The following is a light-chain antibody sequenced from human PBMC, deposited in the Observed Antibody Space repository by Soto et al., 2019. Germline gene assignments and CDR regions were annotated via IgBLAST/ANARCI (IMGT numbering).Light chain of an antibody. CDR1: YSDIGAYNY. V-gene: IGLV2-14*01. CDR3: TTNTTISNRD. CDR2: EVT. J-gene: IGLJ1*01. Sequence: QSVLTQPPSASGSPGQSVTIPCTGTYSDIGAYNYVSWYQQRPGEAPKLLIYEVTNRPSGVSNRFSGSKSGNKASLTISGLQAEDEANYHGTTNTTISNRDFGSSTTVTVL.